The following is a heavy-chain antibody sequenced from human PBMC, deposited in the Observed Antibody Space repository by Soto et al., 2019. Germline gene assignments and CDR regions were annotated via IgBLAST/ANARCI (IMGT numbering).Heavy chain of an antibody. D-gene: IGHD1-26*01. CDR2: IIPVLGAT. Sequence: ASVKVSCKASGGTLSIYGFSWVRQAPGQGLDWMGQIIPVLGATTYAQRFQGRVTITADESTSTLYMELSNLRSDDTAVYYCARDGGGSYSHFDSWGQGSLVTVSS. V-gene: IGHV1-69*13. J-gene: IGHJ4*02. CDR3: ARDGGGSYSHFDS. CDR1: GGTLSIYG.